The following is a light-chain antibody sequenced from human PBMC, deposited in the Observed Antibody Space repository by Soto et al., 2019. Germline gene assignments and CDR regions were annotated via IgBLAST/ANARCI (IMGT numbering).Light chain of an antibody. CDR3: SSYSSLTTKNV. Sequence: QSALTQPASVSGSPGQSITISCTGTSNDVGGYNYVSWYQQHPGKAPKLMIYDVSNRPSGISNRFSGSKSGNTASLTISGLQAEDEADYYCSSYSSLTTKNVFGTGTKLTVL. CDR1: SNDVGGYNY. V-gene: IGLV2-14*01. CDR2: DVS. J-gene: IGLJ1*01.